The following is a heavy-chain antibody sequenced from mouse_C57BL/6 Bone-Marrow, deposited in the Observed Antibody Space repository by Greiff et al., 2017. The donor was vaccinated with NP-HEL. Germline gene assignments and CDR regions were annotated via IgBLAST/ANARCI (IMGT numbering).Heavy chain of an antibody. CDR3: TLYYGSSYGFAY. V-gene: IGHV14-4*01. D-gene: IGHD1-1*01. CDR1: GFNIKDDY. CDR2: IDPENGDT. Sequence: VHVKQSGAELVRPGASVKLSCTASGFNIKDDYMHWVKQRPEQGLEWIGWIDPENGDTEYASKFQGKATITADTSSNTAYLQLSSLTSEDTAVYYCTLYYGSSYGFAYWGQGTLVTVSA. J-gene: IGHJ3*01.